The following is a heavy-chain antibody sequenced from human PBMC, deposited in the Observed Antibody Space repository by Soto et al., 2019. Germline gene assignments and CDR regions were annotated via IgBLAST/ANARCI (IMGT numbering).Heavy chain of an antibody. CDR2: IKQDGSEK. D-gene: IGHD5-12*01. CDR1: GFTFSSYW. CDR3: ARTRRDGYKFSDY. V-gene: IGHV3-7*03. J-gene: IGHJ4*02. Sequence: GGSLRLSCAASGFTFSSYWMSWVRQAPGKGLEWVANIKQDGSEKYYVDSVKGRFTISRDNAKNSLYLQMNSLRAEDTAVYYCARTRRDGYKFSDYWGQGTLVTVSS.